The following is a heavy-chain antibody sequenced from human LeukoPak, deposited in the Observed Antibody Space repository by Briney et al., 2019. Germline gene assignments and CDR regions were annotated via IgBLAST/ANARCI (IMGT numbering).Heavy chain of an antibody. CDR3: ARGSQQRWIDP. V-gene: IGHV4-34*01. D-gene: IGHD6-13*01. CDR2: INHSGST. J-gene: IGHJ5*02. CDR1: GGSFSGYY. Sequence: SETLSLTCAVYGGSFSGYYWSWIRQPPGKGLEWIGEINHSGSTNYNPSLKSRVTISVDTSKNQFSLKLSSVTAADTAVYYCARGSQQRWIDPWGQGTLVTVSS.